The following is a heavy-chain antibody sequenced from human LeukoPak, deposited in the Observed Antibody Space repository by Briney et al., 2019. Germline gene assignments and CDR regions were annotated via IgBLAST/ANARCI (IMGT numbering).Heavy chain of an antibody. D-gene: IGHD3-22*01. Sequence: ASVKVSCKASGYTFTSYYMHWVRQAPGQGLEWMGIINPSGGSTSYAQKFQGRVTMTRDTSTSTVYMELSSLRSEDTAVYYCARGDYITMIGGQYFQHWGQGTLVTVSS. V-gene: IGHV1-46*01. CDR2: INPSGGST. CDR1: GYTFTSYY. J-gene: IGHJ1*01. CDR3: ARGDYITMIGGQYFQH.